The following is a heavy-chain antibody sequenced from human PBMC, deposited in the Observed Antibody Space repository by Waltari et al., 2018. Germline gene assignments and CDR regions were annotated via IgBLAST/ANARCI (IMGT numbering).Heavy chain of an antibody. V-gene: IGHV4-4*02. CDR3: ASFGCSGGSCYSGVQYFDL. D-gene: IGHD2-15*01. J-gene: IGHJ2*01. CDR1: GGSISSSNG. Sequence: QVQLQESGPGLVKPSGTLSLTCAVSGGSISSSNGWSGVRQPPGKGLEWIGEIYHSGSTNYNPSLKSRVTISVDKSKNQFSLKLSSVTAADTAVYYCASFGCSGGSCYSGVQYFDLWGRGTLVTVSS. CDR2: IYHSGST.